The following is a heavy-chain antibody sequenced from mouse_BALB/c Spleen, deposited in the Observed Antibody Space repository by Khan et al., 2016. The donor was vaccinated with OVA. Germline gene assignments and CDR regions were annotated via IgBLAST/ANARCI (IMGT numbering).Heavy chain of an antibody. Sequence: VQLQQSGPELVKPGASVKIPCKASGYTFTDYNMDWVKQSHGKSLEWIGDITPNNGGTIYNQRFKGKATLTVDKSSSTAYMELRSLTSEDTAVYYFTRGGHGSPFDYWGQGTTLTVSS. V-gene: IGHV1-18*01. D-gene: IGHD1-1*01. CDR2: ITPNNGGT. J-gene: IGHJ2*01. CDR1: GYTFTDYN. CDR3: TRGGHGSPFDY.